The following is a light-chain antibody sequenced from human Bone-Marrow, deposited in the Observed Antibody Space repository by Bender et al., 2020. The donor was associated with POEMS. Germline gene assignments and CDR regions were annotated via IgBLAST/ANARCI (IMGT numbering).Light chain of an antibody. CDR3: QAWDSRTGV. J-gene: IGLJ1*01. Sequence: AARITCSGDALPKQYAHWYQEKPGQAPVLVIYKDSERPSGIPDRFSGSGSGTTVTLTISGVQAEDEADYYCQAWDSRTGVFGTGTKVTVL. CDR1: ALPKQY. V-gene: IGLV3-25*03. CDR2: KDS.